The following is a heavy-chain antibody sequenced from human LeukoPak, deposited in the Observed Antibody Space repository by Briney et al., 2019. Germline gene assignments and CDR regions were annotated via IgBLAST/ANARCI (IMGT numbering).Heavy chain of an antibody. CDR1: GFTFSSYW. Sequence: PGGSLRLSCAASGFTFSSYWMSWVRQAPGKGLEWAANISPSGSGTFYVDSVKGRFTISRDNAKNSLYLQMNSLRVDDTAVYYCVRSIDYWGQGTLVTVSS. CDR3: VRSIDY. J-gene: IGHJ4*02. V-gene: IGHV3-7*01. CDR2: ISPSGSGT.